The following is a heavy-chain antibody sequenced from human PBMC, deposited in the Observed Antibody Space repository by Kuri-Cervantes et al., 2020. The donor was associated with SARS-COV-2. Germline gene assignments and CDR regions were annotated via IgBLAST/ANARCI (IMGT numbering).Heavy chain of an antibody. CDR3: ARASSSRWFDP. CDR1: VGSFSGYY. Sequence: SQTLSLTCAVYVGSFSGYYWSWIRQPPGKGLEWIGEINHSGSTNYNPSLKSRVTISVDTSKNQFSLKLSSVTAADTAVYYCARASSSRWFDPWGQGTLVTVSS. V-gene: IGHV4-34*01. J-gene: IGHJ5*02. CDR2: INHSGST. D-gene: IGHD6-6*01.